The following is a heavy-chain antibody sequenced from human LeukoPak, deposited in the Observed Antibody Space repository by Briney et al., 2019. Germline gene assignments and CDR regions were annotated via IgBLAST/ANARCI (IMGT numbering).Heavy chain of an antibody. CDR2: MYHTGST. CDR3: ARGLPQWNYALWFDP. Sequence: KASETLSLTCTVSGYSMSSGYYWGWIRQPPERGLEWIGSMYHTGSTYYNPSLKSRVTISVDTSKNQFYLKLSSVTAADTAVYYCARGLPQWNYALWFDPWGQGTLVTVSS. CDR1: GYSMSSGYY. V-gene: IGHV4-38-2*02. D-gene: IGHD1-7*01. J-gene: IGHJ5*02.